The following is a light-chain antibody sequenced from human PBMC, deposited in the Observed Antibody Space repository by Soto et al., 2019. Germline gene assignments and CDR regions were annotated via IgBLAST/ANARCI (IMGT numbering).Light chain of an antibody. CDR3: SSYAGNNNLYV. Sequence: QSVLTQPPSASGSPGQSVTISCTGTSSDVGVYNYVSWYQQHPGKAPKLMIYEVIKRPSGVADRFSGSKSGNTASLTVSGLQAEDEADYYCSSYAGNNNLYVFGTGTKLTVL. J-gene: IGLJ1*01. V-gene: IGLV2-8*01. CDR2: EVI. CDR1: SSDVGVYNY.